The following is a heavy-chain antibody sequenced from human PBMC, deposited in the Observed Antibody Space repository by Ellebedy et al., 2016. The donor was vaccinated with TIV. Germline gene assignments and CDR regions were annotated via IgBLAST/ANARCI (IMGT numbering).Heavy chain of an antibody. CDR3: VTNGSYGDYRSPTHAFEF. CDR2: INQDGSEK. V-gene: IGHV3-7*01. D-gene: IGHD4-17*01. CDR1: GFTFSSYW. J-gene: IGHJ3*01. Sequence: GESLKISCAAPGFTFSSYWMSWVRQAPGKGLEWVANINQDGSEKYYVDSVKGRFTISRDNAKNSLYLQMNGLGADDTAVDYCVTNGSYGDYRSPTHAFEFWGQGTMVTVSS.